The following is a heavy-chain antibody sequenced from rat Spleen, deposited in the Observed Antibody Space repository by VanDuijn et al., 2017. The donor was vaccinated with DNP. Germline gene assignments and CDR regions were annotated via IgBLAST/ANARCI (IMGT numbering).Heavy chain of an antibody. D-gene: IGHD1-1*01. CDR1: GYSITSNY. CDR3: ARQDPLLLTLFTY. CDR2: ISYSGST. Sequence: EVQLQESGPGLVKPSQSLSLTCSVTGYSITSNYWAWIRKFPGNKMEWMGYISYSGSTGYNPSLKSRISITRDTSKNQFFLQLNSVTTEDTATYYCARQDPLLLTLFTYWGQGTLVTVSS. J-gene: IGHJ3*01. V-gene: IGHV3-1*01.